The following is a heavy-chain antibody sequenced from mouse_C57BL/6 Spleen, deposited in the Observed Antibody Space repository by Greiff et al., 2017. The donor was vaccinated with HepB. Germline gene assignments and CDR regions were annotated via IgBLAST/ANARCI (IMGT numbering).Heavy chain of an antibody. J-gene: IGHJ1*03. Sequence: VQLRQPGAELVKPGASVKMSCKASGYTFTSYWITWVKQRPGQGLEWIGDIYPGSGSTNYNEKFKSKATLTVDTSSSTAYMQLSSLTSEDSAVYYCARGITTVGYFDVWGTGTTVTVSS. D-gene: IGHD1-1*01. CDR1: GYTFTSYW. CDR3: ARGITTVGYFDV. CDR2: IYPGSGST. V-gene: IGHV1-55*01.